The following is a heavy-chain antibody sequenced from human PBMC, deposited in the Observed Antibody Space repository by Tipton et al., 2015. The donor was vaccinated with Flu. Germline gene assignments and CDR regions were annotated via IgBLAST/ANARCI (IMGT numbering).Heavy chain of an antibody. V-gene: IGHV3-43D*04. CDR3: AKDARTAYGDSRAYYYDMDV. Sequence: SLRLSCAASGFTFDDYAMHWVRQAPGKGLEWVSLISWDGGSTYYADSVKGRFTISRDNSKNSLYLQMNSLRAEDTALYHCAKDARTAYGDSRAYYYDMDVWGQGTTVTVSS. D-gene: IGHD4-17*01. CDR1: GFTFDDYA. CDR2: ISWDGGST. J-gene: IGHJ6*02.